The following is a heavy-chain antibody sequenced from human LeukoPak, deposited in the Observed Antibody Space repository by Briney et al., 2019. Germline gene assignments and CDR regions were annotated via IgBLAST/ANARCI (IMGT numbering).Heavy chain of an antibody. CDR2: TYYRSKWYN. CDR1: GDSVSSNSAA. Sequence: SPTLSLTCAISGDSVSSNSAAWNWIRQSPSRGLEWLGRTYYRSKWYNDYAVSVKSRITINPDTSKNQFSLQLNSVTPEDTAVYYCARELIVVVPAAMANWFDPWGQGTLVTVSS. CDR3: ARELIVVVPAAMANWFDP. D-gene: IGHD2-2*01. V-gene: IGHV6-1*01. J-gene: IGHJ5*02.